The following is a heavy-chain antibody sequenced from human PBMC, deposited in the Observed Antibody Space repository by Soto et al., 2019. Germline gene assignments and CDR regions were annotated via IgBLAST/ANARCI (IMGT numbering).Heavy chain of an antibody. Sequence: QVQLVQYGAEVKKPGSSVKVSCNASGGTYSTYTVSWVRQAPGQGLEWMVRIVPILGVPNYAQRFQGRVTITADKGTNTVHMELSILRSEDTAVYYCARDRYAYGSGSTIDYWGQGTLITVSS. V-gene: IGHV1-69*08. J-gene: IGHJ4*02. D-gene: IGHD3-10*01. CDR1: GGTYSTYT. CDR3: ARDRYAYGSGSTIDY. CDR2: IVPILGVP.